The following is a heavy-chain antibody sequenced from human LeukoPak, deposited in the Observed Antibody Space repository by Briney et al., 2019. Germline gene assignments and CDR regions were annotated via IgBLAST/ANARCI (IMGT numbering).Heavy chain of an antibody. CDR3: AREGLAVAGTIDY. D-gene: IGHD6-19*01. Sequence: GGSVRLSCAASGFTFSRYWMSWVREARGKGRECVANIKQDGSEKYYVDSVKGRFTISRDNAKNSLYLQMNSLRAEDTAVYYCAREGLAVAGTIDYWGQGTLVTVSS. CDR1: GFTFSRYW. V-gene: IGHV3-7*01. J-gene: IGHJ4*02. CDR2: IKQDGSEK.